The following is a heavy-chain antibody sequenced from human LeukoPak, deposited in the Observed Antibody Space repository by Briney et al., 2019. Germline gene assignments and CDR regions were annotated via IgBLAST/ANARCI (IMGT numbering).Heavy chain of an antibody. CDR2: INPNSGGT. D-gene: IGHD3-10*01. V-gene: IGHV1-2*02. CDR3: ARVSLWFGELLSYFDY. CDR1: GYTFTGYY. Sequence: ASVKVSCKASGYTFTGYYMHWVRQAPGQGLEWMGWINPNSGGTNYAQKFQGRVTMTRDTSISTAYMELSRLRSGDTAVYYCARVSLWFGELLSYFDYWGQGTLVTVSS. J-gene: IGHJ4*02.